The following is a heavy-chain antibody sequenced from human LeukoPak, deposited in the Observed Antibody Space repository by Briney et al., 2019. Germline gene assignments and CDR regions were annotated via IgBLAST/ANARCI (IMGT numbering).Heavy chain of an antibody. CDR1: GFTFDDYA. V-gene: IGHV3-9*01. CDR3: AKGMGFWGGGEGDDAFDI. CDR2: ISWKSGSI. Sequence: GGSLRLSCAASGFTFDDYAMHWVRQAPGKGLEWVSGISWKSGSIGYADSVKGRFTISRDNAKNSLYLQMNRLRAEDPALYYCAKGMGFWGGGEGDDAFDIWGQGTMVTVSS. J-gene: IGHJ3*02. D-gene: IGHD3-3*01.